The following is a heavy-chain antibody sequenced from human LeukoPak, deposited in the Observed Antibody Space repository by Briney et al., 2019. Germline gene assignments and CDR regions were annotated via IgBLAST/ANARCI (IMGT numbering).Heavy chain of an antibody. CDR3: ARASGSGYVDY. Sequence: GGSLRLSCAASGFTFSDYALGWVRQAPGKGLEWVSGITGSGGNTFYADSVKGRFTISRDNSKNTLYLQVNSLTAEDTAVYYCARASGSGYVDYWGQGTLVTVSS. J-gene: IGHJ4*02. CDR1: GFTFSDYA. D-gene: IGHD3-3*01. CDR2: ITGSGGNT. V-gene: IGHV3-23*01.